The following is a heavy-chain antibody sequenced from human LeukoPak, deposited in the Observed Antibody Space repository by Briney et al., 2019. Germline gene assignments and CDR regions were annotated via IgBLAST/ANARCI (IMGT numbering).Heavy chain of an antibody. D-gene: IGHD5-12*01. V-gene: IGHV3-23*01. CDR1: GFTFSSYA. Sequence: GGSLRLSCAASGFTFSSYAMSWFRQAPGKGLEWVSAISGSGGSTYYADSVKGRFTISRDNSKNTLYLQMNSLRAEDTAVYYCAKGYSGYDFSFDYWGQGTLVTVSS. CDR3: AKGYSGYDFSFDY. J-gene: IGHJ4*02. CDR2: ISGSGGST.